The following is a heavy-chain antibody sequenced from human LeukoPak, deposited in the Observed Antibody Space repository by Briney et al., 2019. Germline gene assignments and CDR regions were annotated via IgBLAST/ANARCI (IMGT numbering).Heavy chain of an antibody. V-gene: IGHV3-11*04. Sequence: GGSLRLSCAASGFTFSDYYMSWVRQAPGKGLEWVSYISSSGSTIYYAVAVKGRFTISREKAKDSLYLQMTSLRAEDTAVYYCAREGRAVPIVVVPAADDAFDIWGQGTMVTVSS. D-gene: IGHD2-2*01. CDR3: AREGRAVPIVVVPAADDAFDI. CDR2: ISSSGSTI. CDR1: GFTFSDYY. J-gene: IGHJ3*02.